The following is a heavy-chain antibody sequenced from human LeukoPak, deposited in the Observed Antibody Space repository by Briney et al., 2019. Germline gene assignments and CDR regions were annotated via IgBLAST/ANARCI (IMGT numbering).Heavy chain of an antibody. CDR3: AQDEGFSWHVWWDH. Sequence: PGGSLRLSCAASGFTFSSYGMSWVRQAPGKGLEWVSAISDSGGNTFYAESVKGRLTISRDTSKNTLYLQMNNLRAEDTAVYYCAQDEGFSWHVWWDHWGQGTLVTVSS. CDR2: ISDSGGNT. J-gene: IGHJ4*02. CDR1: GFTFSSYG. V-gene: IGHV3-23*01. D-gene: IGHD3-16*01.